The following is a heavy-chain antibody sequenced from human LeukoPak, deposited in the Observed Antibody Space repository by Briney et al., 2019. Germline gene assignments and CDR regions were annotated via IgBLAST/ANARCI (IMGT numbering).Heavy chain of an antibody. CDR2: ISGSGGST. CDR1: GFTFSSYA. CDR3: AKILGYCSSTSCSHYYYGMDV. D-gene: IGHD2-2*01. Sequence: PGGSLRLSCAASGFTFSSYAMSWVRQAPGKGLEWVSAISGSGGSTYYADSVKGRFTISRDNSKNTLYLQMNSLRAEDTAVYYCAKILGYCSSTSCSHYYYGMDVWGQGTTVTVSS. J-gene: IGHJ6*02. V-gene: IGHV3-23*01.